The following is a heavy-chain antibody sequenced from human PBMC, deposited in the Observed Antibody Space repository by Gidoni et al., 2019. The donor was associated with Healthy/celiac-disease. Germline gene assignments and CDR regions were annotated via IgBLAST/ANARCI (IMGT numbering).Heavy chain of an antibody. CDR1: GFTFGIAG. J-gene: IGHJ4*02. CDR3: AKTLGTSYDY. Sequence: QVLLVDTAGGVVQPGRSRRLPRAASGFTFGIAGMHLVRQAPGKGLEWVAVISYDGSNKYYADFVKGRFTISRENSKNPLYLQRNSLRAGDTAVYYCAKTLGTSYDYWGQGTLVTVSA. CDR2: ISYDGSNK. D-gene: IGHD1-1*01. V-gene: IGHV3-30*18.